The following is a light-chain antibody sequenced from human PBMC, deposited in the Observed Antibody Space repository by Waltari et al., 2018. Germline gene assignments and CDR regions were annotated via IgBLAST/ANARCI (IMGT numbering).Light chain of an antibody. J-gene: IGKJ4*01. CDR2: RVS. V-gene: IGKV2-29*02. CDR3: MQGLQTPLT. CDR1: ASLLHSNGQTH. Sequence: EIVMTHTPLSLSVAPGEPASMSCRSSASLLHSNGQTHLYWYLQKSGQPPRLLIYRVSSRVSGVPDRFSGSGTGTGFTLRISRVEAEDVGIYYCMQGLQTPLTFGGGTKVEIK.